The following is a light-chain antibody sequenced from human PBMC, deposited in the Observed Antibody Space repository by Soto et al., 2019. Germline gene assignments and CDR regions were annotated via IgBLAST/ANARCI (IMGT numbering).Light chain of an antibody. Sequence: QSVLTQPPSVSGAPGQRVTISCTASSSNIGAGYDVHWYQQLPGTAPKLLIYGNSNRPSGVPDRFSGSKSGTSVSLAITGLQAQDEADYYCQSSDSSLSGYVFGTGTKLTFL. CDR1: SSNIGAGYD. CDR3: QSSDSSLSGYV. V-gene: IGLV1-40*01. CDR2: GNS. J-gene: IGLJ1*01.